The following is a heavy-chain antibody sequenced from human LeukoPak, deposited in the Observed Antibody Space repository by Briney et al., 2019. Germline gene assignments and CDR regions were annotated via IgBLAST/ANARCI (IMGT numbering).Heavy chain of an antibody. CDR1: GFTVSNNY. D-gene: IGHD6-6*01. CDR3: ARGAIAPRYLDY. J-gene: IGHJ4*02. CDR2: IYSGGIT. Sequence: GGSLTLSCVASGFTVSNNYTSWVRQAPGKGLECVADIYSGGITYFDDSLKGRFTISRDKSKTTLYLRMSRLRAEDTAVYYCARGAIAPRYLDYWGQGTPVTVSS. V-gene: IGHV3-53*01.